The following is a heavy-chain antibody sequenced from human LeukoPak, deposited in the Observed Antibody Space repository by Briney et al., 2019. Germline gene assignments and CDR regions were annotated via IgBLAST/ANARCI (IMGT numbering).Heavy chain of an antibody. CDR2: INSSGSA. Sequence: SETLSLTCTVYGGSFSSYYCSWIRQPPGKGLEWIGEINSSGSANYTPSLKSRATISADKSKNQFSLKLNSVTAADTAVFYCARGTRTVITPGGRYFDLWGRGTLVTVSS. CDR1: GGSFSSYY. CDR3: ARGTRTVITPGGRYFDL. D-gene: IGHD4-23*01. J-gene: IGHJ2*01. V-gene: IGHV4-34*01.